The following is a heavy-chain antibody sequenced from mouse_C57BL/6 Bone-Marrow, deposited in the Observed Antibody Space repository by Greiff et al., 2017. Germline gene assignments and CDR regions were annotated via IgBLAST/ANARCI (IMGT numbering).Heavy chain of an antibody. D-gene: IGHD4-1*01. J-gene: IGHJ2*01. CDR3: AREGTNWAVDY. Sequence: QVQLQQPGAELVKPGASVKLSCKASGYTFTSYWMQWVKQRPGPGLELIGEIDPSDSYTNSNQQFKGKATLTVDTSSSTAYMQLSSLTSEDSAVYYCAREGTNWAVDYWGQGTTLTVSS. CDR1: GYTFTSYW. V-gene: IGHV1-50*01. CDR2: IDPSDSYT.